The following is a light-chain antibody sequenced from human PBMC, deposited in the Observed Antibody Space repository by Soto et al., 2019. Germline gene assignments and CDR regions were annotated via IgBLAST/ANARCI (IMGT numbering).Light chain of an antibody. CDR1: SSNIGSNY. CDR3: AAWDDSPV. V-gene: IGLV1-47*01. CDR2: RNN. J-gene: IGLJ2*01. Sequence: QSVLTQPPSASGTPGQRVTLSCSGSSSNIGSNYVYWYQQLPGTAPKLLIYRNNQRPSGVPDRFSGSKSGTSASLAISGLRSEDEAEYYCAAWDDSPVFGGGTKLTVL.